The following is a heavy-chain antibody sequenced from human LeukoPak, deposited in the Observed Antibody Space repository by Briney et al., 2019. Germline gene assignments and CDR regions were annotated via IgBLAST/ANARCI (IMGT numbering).Heavy chain of an antibody. J-gene: IGHJ4*02. CDR1: GYTFTGYY. Sequence: ASVKVSCKASGYTFTGYYMHWVRQATGQGLEWMGWMNPNSGNTGYAQKFQGRVTITRNTSISTAYMELSSLRSEDTAVYYCARGVGYSYGFDYWGQGTLVTVSS. V-gene: IGHV1-8*03. CDR3: ARGVGYSYGFDY. D-gene: IGHD5-18*01. CDR2: MNPNSGNT.